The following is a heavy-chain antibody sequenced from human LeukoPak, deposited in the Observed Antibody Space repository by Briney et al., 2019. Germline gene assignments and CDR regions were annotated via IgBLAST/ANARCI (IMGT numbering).Heavy chain of an antibody. Sequence: ASVKASCKASGGTFSSYAISWVRQAPGQGLEWMGWISAYNGNTNYAQKLQGRVTMTTDTSTSTAYMELRSLRSDDTAVYYCARKAGTGNFDYWGQGTLVTVSS. V-gene: IGHV1-18*01. CDR1: GGTFSSYA. D-gene: IGHD6-13*01. CDR2: ISAYNGNT. CDR3: ARKAGTGNFDY. J-gene: IGHJ4*02.